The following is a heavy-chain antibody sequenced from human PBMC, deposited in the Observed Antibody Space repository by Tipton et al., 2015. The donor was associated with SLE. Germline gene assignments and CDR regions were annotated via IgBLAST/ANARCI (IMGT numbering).Heavy chain of an antibody. V-gene: IGHV5-10-1*01. CDR2: IDPSDSYT. J-gene: IGHJ4*02. D-gene: IGHD2-15*01. CDR3: ARLGEGSGGSSYSGKSFNY. Sequence: VQLVQSGAEVKKPGESLRISCKGSGYSFTSYWISWVRQMPGKGLEWMGRIDPSDSYTNYSPSFQGHVTISSDKSISTAYLKWSSLKASDTAMYYCARLGEGSGGSSYSGKSFNYWGQGTLVSVSS. CDR1: GYSFTSYW.